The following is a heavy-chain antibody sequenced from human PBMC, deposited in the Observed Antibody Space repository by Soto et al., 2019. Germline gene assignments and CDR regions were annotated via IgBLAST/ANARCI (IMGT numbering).Heavy chain of an antibody. CDR2: IFSNDEK. CDR3: AGVTMVRGEYYYYYIDV. V-gene: IGHV2-26*01. Sequence: GSGPTLVNPTETLTLTCTVSGFSLSNARMGVSWIRQPPGKALEWLAHIFSNDEKSYSTSLKSRLTISQDTSKSQVVLTMTNMDPVDTATYYCAGVTMVRGEYYYYYIDVWGKGTTVTVSS. J-gene: IGHJ6*03. CDR1: GFSLSNARMG. D-gene: IGHD3-10*01.